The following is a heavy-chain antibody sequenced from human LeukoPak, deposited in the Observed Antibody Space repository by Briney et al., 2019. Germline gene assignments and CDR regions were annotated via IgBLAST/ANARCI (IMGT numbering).Heavy chain of an antibody. CDR2: INTNTGNP. D-gene: IGHD3-9*01. J-gene: IGHJ6*02. V-gene: IGHV7-4-1*02. CDR1: GYTFTSYA. CDR3: ARDGYYDILTGYYYGMDV. Sequence: ASVKVSCKASGYTFTSYAMNWVRQAPGQGLEWMGWINTNTGNPTYAQGFTGRFVFSLDTSVGTAYLQISSLKAEDTAVYYCARDGYYDILTGYYYGMDVWGQGTTVTVSS.